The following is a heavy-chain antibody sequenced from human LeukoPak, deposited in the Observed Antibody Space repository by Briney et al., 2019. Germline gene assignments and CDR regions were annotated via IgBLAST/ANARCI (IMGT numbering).Heavy chain of an antibody. CDR2: ISDDGGTK. Sequence: GGSLRLSCVASGFAVKEYYMYWIRQTPGRGPMWVSRISDDGGTKLYAGFAKGRFIMSRDTAKNTVYLQMNSLRVEDTAKCYCVRDIAPGGTVWFDIWGQGTLVTVSS. V-gene: IGHV3-74*01. CDR1: GFAVKEYY. D-gene: IGHD6-13*01. J-gene: IGHJ5*02. CDR3: VRDIAPGGTVWFDI.